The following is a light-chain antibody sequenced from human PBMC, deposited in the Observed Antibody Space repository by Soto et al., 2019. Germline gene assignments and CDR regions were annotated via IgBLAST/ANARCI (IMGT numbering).Light chain of an antibody. J-gene: IGKJ1*01. V-gene: IGKV3-20*01. Sequence: DIVLTQSPGPLSLSPGERATLSCRASQSLTNNYFAWYQQKPGRALRLLIDGASTRATGIPDRFSGSGSGTDFTLTISRLEPEDVAVYYCQQYEAVVTLGQGTKVDIK. CDR2: GAS. CDR3: QQYEAVVT. CDR1: QSLTNNY.